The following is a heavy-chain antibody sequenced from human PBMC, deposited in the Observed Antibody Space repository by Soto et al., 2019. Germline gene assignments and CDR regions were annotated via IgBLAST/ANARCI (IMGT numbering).Heavy chain of an antibody. J-gene: IGHJ4*02. CDR2: INPSGGST. V-gene: IGHV1-46*01. Sequence: ASVKVSCKASGYTFTSYYMHWVRQAPGQGLEWMGIINPSGGSTSYAQKFQGRVTMTRDTSTSTFYMELSSLRSEDTAVYYCARWRFTAMVPSRSYYFDYWGQGTLVTVSS. D-gene: IGHD5-18*01. CDR1: GYTFTSYY. CDR3: ARWRFTAMVPSRSYYFDY.